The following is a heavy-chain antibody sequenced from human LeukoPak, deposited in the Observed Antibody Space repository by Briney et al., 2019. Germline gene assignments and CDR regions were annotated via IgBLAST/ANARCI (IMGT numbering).Heavy chain of an antibody. CDR3: ARGSANYYDSSGYSPDY. CDR1: GFTFSTYE. V-gene: IGHV3-48*03. Sequence: GGSLRLSCAASGFTFSTYEMHWVRQAPGQGLEGVSFISSSSGSTIRYADSVKGRFRISRDNAKNSLYLQMSSLRAEDTAVYYCARGSANYYDSSGYSPDYWGQGTLVTVSS. CDR2: ISSSSGSTI. D-gene: IGHD3-22*01. J-gene: IGHJ4*02.